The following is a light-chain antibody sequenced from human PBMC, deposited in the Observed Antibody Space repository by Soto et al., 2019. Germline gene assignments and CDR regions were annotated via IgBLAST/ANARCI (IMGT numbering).Light chain of an antibody. J-gene: IGLJ1*01. Sequence: QSGLTQPPPASGSPWQPIPLPCPRTRSHVGGYNSVSWYQHHPGKAPKLMIYDVSNRSSGVSSRFSGSKSDNTASLTISGLQAEDEADYYCKSYTSRSTYVFGTGTKVTVL. CDR3: KSYTSRSTYV. CDR1: RSHVGGYNS. V-gene: IGLV2-14*03. CDR2: DVS.